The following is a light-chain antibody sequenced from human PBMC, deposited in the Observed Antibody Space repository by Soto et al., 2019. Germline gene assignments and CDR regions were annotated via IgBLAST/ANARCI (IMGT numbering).Light chain of an antibody. CDR2: DAS. J-gene: IGKJ5*01. CDR1: QAVNTR. CDR3: QQRSSGPPIT. Sequence: EIVLTQSPATLSSFPGDRVTLSCRASQAVNTRLAWYQHKPGQAPRLLIFDASNRAAGVPARFSGSGSGTDFTLTIRSLEPEDFAVYFCQQRSSGPPITFGQGTRLEIK. V-gene: IGKV3-11*01.